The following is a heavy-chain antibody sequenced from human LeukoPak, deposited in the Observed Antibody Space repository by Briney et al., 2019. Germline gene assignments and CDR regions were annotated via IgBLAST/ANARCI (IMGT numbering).Heavy chain of an antibody. CDR2: INYSGST. J-gene: IGHJ6*02. CDR3: ARHLWLGELRYGMDV. Sequence: SETLSLTCTVSGGSIGSSSYHWDWIRQPPGKGLEWIGSINYSGSTYYNPSLKSRLTISVDTSKNQFSLKLSSVTAGDTAVYYCARHLWLGELRYGMDVWGQGTTVTVSS. V-gene: IGHV4-39*01. D-gene: IGHD3-10*01. CDR1: GGSIGSSSYH.